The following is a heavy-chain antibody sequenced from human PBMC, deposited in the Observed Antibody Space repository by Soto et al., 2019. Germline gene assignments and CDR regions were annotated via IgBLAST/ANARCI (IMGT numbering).Heavy chain of an antibody. CDR2: MNAKSGDT. CDR1: GYTFSDFD. V-gene: IGHV1-8*01. CDR3: ARGNPFNYAGFDV. Sequence: QAHLEQSGAEVKRPGASVKVSCKASGYTFSDFDINWLRQASGQGPEWMGWMNAKSGDTFFAQRFQGKFNMTWDTSLGTAYMELGSLTSGDKAMYYGARGNPFNYAGFDVWVQVTTVAFPS. D-gene: IGHD3-16*01. J-gene: IGHJ6*01.